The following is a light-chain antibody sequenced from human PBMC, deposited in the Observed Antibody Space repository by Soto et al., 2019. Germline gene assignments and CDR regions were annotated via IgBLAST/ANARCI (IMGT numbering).Light chain of an antibody. V-gene: IGKV3-20*01. Sequence: EIVVTQSPATLPVSPGERATLSCRATQSVSSNYLAWYQQKSGQAPRLLIYGASSRATGIPDRFSGGGSGTDFTLTITRLEPEDFAVYYCLQYGSLPRTFGQGTKVDIK. CDR1: QSVSSNY. CDR2: GAS. J-gene: IGKJ1*01. CDR3: LQYGSLPRT.